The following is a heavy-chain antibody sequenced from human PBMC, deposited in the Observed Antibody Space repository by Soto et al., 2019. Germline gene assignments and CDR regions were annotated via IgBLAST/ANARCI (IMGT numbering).Heavy chain of an antibody. J-gene: IGHJ4*02. V-gene: IGHV1-69*13. CDR2: IIPIFGTA. D-gene: IGHD1-7*01. CDR1: GGTFSSYA. Sequence: SVKVSCKASGGTFSSYAISWVRQAPGQGLEWMGGIIPIFGTANYAQKFQGRVTITADESTSTAYMELSSLRSEDTAVYYCARKGKGGTTPFPFDYWGQGTLVTVSS. CDR3: ARKGKGGTTPFPFDY.